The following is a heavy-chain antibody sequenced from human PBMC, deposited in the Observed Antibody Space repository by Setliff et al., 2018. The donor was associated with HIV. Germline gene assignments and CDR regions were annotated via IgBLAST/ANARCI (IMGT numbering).Heavy chain of an antibody. D-gene: IGHD2-2*01. J-gene: IGHJ6*02. V-gene: IGHV1-69*05. CDR2: IIPTFGTT. Sequence: RASVKVSCKASGGTFSSYAISWVRQAPGQGLEWMGGIIPTFGTTNYAQKFQGRVTMTRDTSISTAYMEVSRLRSDDTAVYYCARDHCSSSGCYEYSYYGMDVWGQGTTVTVSS. CDR3: ARDHCSSSGCYEYSYYGMDV. CDR1: GGTFSSYA.